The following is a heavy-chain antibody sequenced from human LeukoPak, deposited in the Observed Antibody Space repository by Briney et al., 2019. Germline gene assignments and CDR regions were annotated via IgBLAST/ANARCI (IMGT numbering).Heavy chain of an antibody. D-gene: IGHD6-13*01. CDR1: GGSVSSGSYY. V-gene: IGHV4-61*01. Sequence: PSETLSLTCTVSGGSVSSGSYYWSRIRQPPGKGLEWIGYIYYSGSTNYNPSLKSRVTISVDTSKNQFSLKLSSVTAADTAVYYCARGIPEGVQLALIDYWGQGTLVTVSS. CDR3: ARGIPEGVQLALIDY. CDR2: IYYSGST. J-gene: IGHJ4*02.